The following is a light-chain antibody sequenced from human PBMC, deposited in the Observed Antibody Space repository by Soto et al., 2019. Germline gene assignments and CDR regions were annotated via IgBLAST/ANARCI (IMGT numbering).Light chain of an antibody. J-gene: IGKJ5*01. CDR2: GAS. V-gene: IGKV3-20*01. CDR1: QTVSSTY. CDR3: QHYGSSPTWT. Sequence: EIVFTHSTPTLSLSPGERATLSCRAIQTVSSTYLAWYQHKPGQAPRLVVYGASSRATGIPERFSGIGSGTEFTLTISRLEPEDFAVYYCQHYGSSPTWTFGQGTRLEIK.